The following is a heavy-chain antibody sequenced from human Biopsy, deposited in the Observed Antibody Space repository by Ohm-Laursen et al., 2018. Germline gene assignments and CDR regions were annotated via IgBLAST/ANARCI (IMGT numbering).Heavy chain of an antibody. CDR3: AKNLAVSSYALDI. D-gene: IGHD2/OR15-2a*01. Sequence: LRLSCAASEFTFSGYSMNWVRQSPGKGLEWIGEINHRGFTSNNPSLKSRVTISVDTSKNQFSLKLGSVTAADTAVYYCAKNLAVSSYALDIWGQGTMVTVSS. V-gene: IGHV4-34*08. J-gene: IGHJ3*02. CDR1: EFTFSGYS. CDR2: INHRGFT.